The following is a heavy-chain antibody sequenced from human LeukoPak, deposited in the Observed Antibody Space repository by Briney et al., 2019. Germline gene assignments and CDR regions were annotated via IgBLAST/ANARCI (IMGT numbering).Heavy chain of an antibody. Sequence: GASVKVSCKASGYTFTGYYVHWVRQAPGQGLEWMGWINPNNGGTNYAQKFQGRVTMTRDTSINTAYMELRSLRSDDTAVYYCARDRGIVVVPAAIPLHFDYWGQGTLVTVSS. CDR1: GYTFTGYY. CDR3: ARDRGIVVVPAAIPLHFDY. D-gene: IGHD2-2*02. J-gene: IGHJ4*02. CDR2: INPNNGGT. V-gene: IGHV1-2*02.